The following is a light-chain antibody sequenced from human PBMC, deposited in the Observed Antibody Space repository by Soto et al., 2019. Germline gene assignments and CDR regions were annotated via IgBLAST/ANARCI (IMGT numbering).Light chain of an antibody. Sequence: DIQMTQSPATLSASVGERVTITCRASQSINTWLAWYQQKPGKAPNLLIYDASSLESGVPSRFSGSGSGTEFTLTVSSLQPDDFATYYCQQYNRYLTFGGGTKVEIK. CDR2: DAS. CDR1: QSINTW. CDR3: QQYNRYLT. V-gene: IGKV1-5*01. J-gene: IGKJ4*01.